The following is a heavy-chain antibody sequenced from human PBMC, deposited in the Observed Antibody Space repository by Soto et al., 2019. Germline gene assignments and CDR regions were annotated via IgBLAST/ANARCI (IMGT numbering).Heavy chain of an antibody. CDR3: ARHTKSYGSGSYFGEYYYYYYYMDV. Sequence: SETLSLTCTVSGGSISSYYWSWIRQPPGKGLEWIGYIYYSGSTNYNPSLKSRVTISVDTSKNQFSLKLSSVTAADTAVYYCARHTKSYGSGSYFGEYYYYYYYMDVWGKGTTVTVSS. CDR1: GGSISSYY. CDR2: IYYSGST. J-gene: IGHJ6*03. V-gene: IGHV4-59*01. D-gene: IGHD3-10*01.